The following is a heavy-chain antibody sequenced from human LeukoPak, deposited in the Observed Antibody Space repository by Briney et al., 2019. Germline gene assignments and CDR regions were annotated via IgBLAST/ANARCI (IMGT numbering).Heavy chain of an antibody. V-gene: IGHV3-23*01. CDR1: GFTFSSYA. Sequence: GGSLRLSCAASGFTFSSYAMSWVRQAPGKGLEWVSAISGSGGRTYYADSVKGRFTISRDNSKNTLYLQMNSLRAEDTAVYYCAKSYSSGWNYFDYWGQGTLVTVSS. CDR3: AKSYSSGWNYFDY. D-gene: IGHD6-19*01. CDR2: ISGSGGRT. J-gene: IGHJ4*02.